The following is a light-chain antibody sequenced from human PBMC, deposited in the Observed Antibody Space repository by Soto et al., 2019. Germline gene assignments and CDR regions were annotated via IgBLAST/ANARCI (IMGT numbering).Light chain of an antibody. CDR3: QHYGSPPPWT. J-gene: IGKJ1*01. V-gene: IGKV3-20*01. CDR2: GAS. CDR1: QSITNTF. Sequence: EIVLTQSPGTLSLSPGERATLSCRTSQSITNTFLAWYQQKPGQAPRLLISGASSRATGIPDRFSGSGSGTNLTITISRLEPEDSAVYFCQHYGSPPPWTFGQGTKVGI.